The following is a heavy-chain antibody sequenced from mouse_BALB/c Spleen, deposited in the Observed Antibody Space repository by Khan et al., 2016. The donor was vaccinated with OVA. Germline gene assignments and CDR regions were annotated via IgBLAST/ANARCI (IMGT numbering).Heavy chain of an antibody. CDR3: TREAYRYDEYYFDY. Sequence: DVQLVESGGGLVKPGGSLKLSCAASGFTFSSYVMSWVRQTPEKRLAWVASISSGGTPYYPDSVKGRFTISRDNAMNILYLQMSSLRSEDTAIYYCTREAYRYDEYYFDYWGQGTTLTVSS. CDR1: GFTFSSYV. J-gene: IGHJ2*01. V-gene: IGHV5-6-5*01. CDR2: ISSGGTP. D-gene: IGHD2-14*01.